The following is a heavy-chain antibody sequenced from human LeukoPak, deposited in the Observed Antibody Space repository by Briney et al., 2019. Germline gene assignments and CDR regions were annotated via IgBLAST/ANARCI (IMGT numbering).Heavy chain of an antibody. V-gene: IGHV4-34*01. J-gene: IGHJ6*02. CDR3: ARDRRITMVRGVIYYYYGMDV. CDR1: GGSFSGYY. CDR2: INHSGST. Sequence: PSETLSLTCAVYGGSFSGYYWSWIRQPPGKGLEWIGEINHSGSTNYNPSLKSRVTISVDTSKNQFSLKLSSVTAADTAVYYCARDRRITMVRGVIYYYYGMDVWGQGTTVTVSS. D-gene: IGHD3-10*01.